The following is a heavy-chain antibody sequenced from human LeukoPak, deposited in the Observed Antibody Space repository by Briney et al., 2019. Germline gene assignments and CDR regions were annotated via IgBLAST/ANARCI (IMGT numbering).Heavy chain of an antibody. CDR1: GFTFSSYS. CDR3: ARDGQRPYCSSTSCYSAHRPYRGVDY. CDR2: ISSSSSYI. D-gene: IGHD2-2*02. Sequence: PGGSLRLSCAASGFTFSSYSMNWVRQAPGKGLEWVSSISSSSSYIYYADSVKGRFTISRDNAKNSLYLQMNSLRAEDTAVYYCARDGQRPYCSSTSCYSAHRPYRGVDYWGQGTLVTVSS. V-gene: IGHV3-21*01. J-gene: IGHJ4*02.